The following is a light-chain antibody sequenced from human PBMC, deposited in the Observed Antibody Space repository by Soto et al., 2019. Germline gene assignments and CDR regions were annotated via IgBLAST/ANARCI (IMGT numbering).Light chain of an antibody. CDR2: GVS. V-gene: IGKV1-8*01. J-gene: IGKJ1*01. CDR1: QDISTY. Sequence: ALRMTQSPSSFSASTGDRVTITCRTSQDISTYLAWYQQKPGKAPKLLIYGVSTLQSGVPSRFSGSGSGTDFTLTISSLQSEDFATYYCQQYYTYPRTFGQGTKVEIK. CDR3: QQYYTYPRT.